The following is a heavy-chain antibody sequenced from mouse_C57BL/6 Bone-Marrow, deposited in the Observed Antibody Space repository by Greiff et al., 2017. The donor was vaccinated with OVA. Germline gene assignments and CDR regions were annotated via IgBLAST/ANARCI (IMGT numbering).Heavy chain of an antibody. Sequence: VQLQQPGAELVKPGASVKLSCKASGYTFTSYWMQWAKQRPGQGLEWIGEIDPSDSYTNYNQKFKGKATLTVDTSSSTAYMQLSSLTSEDSAVYYCARSEGLRFAYWGQGPLVTVSA. J-gene: IGHJ3*01. D-gene: IGHD2-13*01. V-gene: IGHV1-50*01. CDR2: IDPSDSYT. CDR1: GYTFTSYW. CDR3: ARSEGLRFAY.